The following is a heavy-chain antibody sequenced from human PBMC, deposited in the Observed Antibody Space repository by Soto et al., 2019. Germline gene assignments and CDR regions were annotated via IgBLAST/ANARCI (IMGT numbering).Heavy chain of an antibody. CDR1: GGSFSGYY. CDR3: ARGGVDTAMVYFDY. D-gene: IGHD5-18*01. Sequence: SETLSLTCAVYGGSFSGYYWSWIRQPPGKGLEWIGEINHSGSTNYNPSLKSRVTISVDTSKNQFSLKLSSVTAADTAVYYCARGGVDTAMVYFDYWGQETLVTVSS. CDR2: INHSGST. J-gene: IGHJ4*02. V-gene: IGHV4-34*01.